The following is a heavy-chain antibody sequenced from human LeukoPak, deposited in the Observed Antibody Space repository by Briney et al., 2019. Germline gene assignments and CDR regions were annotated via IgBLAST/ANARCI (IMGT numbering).Heavy chain of an antibody. Sequence: PGGSLRLSCAASGFTFSSYGMHWVRQAPGKGLEWVAFIRYDGSNKYYADSVKGRFTISRDNSKNTLYLQMNSLRAEDTAVYYCARARAYYDFWSGYQRVGNWFDPWGQGTLVTVSS. CDR2: IRYDGSNK. D-gene: IGHD3-3*01. CDR3: ARARAYYDFWSGYQRVGNWFDP. V-gene: IGHV3-30*02. CDR1: GFTFSSYG. J-gene: IGHJ5*02.